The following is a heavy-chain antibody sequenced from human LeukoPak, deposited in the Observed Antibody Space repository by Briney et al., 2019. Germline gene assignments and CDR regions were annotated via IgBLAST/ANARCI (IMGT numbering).Heavy chain of an antibody. Sequence: PGGSLRLSCAASGFTFDDYAMSWVRQAPGKGLEWVSGINWNGGSTSYADSVKGRFTISRDNAKNSLYLQMNSLRAEDTALYYCARGSGANLYTYSFPYWGQGTLVTVSS. V-gene: IGHV3-20*04. J-gene: IGHJ4*02. CDR3: ARGSGANLYTYSFPY. CDR2: INWNGGST. CDR1: GFTFDDYA. D-gene: IGHD1-26*01.